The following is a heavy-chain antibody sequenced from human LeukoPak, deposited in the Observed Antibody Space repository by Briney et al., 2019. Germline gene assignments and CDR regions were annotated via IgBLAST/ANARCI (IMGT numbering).Heavy chain of an antibody. J-gene: IGHJ5*02. Sequence: ASVKVSCKASGYTFTSYGISWVRQAPGQGLEWMGWISAYNGNTNYAQKLQGRVTMTTDTSTSTAYMELRSLRSDDTAVYYCARDRGRGVRGVNWFDPWGQGTLVTVSS. CDR1: GYTFTSYG. CDR2: ISAYNGNT. V-gene: IGHV1-18*01. CDR3: ARDRGRGVRGVNWFDP. D-gene: IGHD3-10*01.